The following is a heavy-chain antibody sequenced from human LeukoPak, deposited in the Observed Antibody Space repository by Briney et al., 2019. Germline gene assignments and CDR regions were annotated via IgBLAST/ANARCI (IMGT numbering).Heavy chain of an antibody. CDR1: GGSFSGYY. J-gene: IGHJ4*02. CDR3: VRLWLRWGIDY. D-gene: IGHD5-12*01. CDR2: INHSGST. V-gene: IGHV4-34*01. Sequence: SETLSLTCAVYGGSFSGYYWSWIRQPPGKGLEWIGEINHSGSTNYNPSLKSRVTISVDTSKNQFSLKLSSVTAADTAVYYCVRLWLRWGIDYWGQGSLVSVSS.